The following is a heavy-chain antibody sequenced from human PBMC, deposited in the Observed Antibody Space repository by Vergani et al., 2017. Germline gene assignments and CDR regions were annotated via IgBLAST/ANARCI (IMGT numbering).Heavy chain of an antibody. CDR3: ARDGTYDSSGYYDY. D-gene: IGHD3-22*01. CDR1: GFTFSSYS. J-gene: IGHJ4*02. Sequence: EVQLLESGGGLVQPGGSLRLSCAASGFTFSSYSMNWVRQAPGKGLEWVSSISSSSSYIYYADSVKGRFTISRDNAKNSLYLQMNSLRSEDTTVYYCARDGTYDSSGYYDYWGQGTLVTVSS. CDR2: ISSSSSYI. V-gene: IGHV3-21*01.